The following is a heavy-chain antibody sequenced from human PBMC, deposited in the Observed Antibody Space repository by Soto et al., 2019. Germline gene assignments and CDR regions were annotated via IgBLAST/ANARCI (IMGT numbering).Heavy chain of an antibody. V-gene: IGHV1-3*01. D-gene: IGHD6-19*01. J-gene: IGHJ4*02. Sequence: EASVKVSCKASGYTFTSYAMHWVRQAPGQRLEWMGWINAGSGNTKYSHKFQGRVTITRDTSASTAYMELSSLRSEDTAVYYCARGVGIIAVAGPFDYWGQGTLVTVSS. CDR3: ARGVGIIAVAGPFDY. CDR2: INAGSGNT. CDR1: GYTFTSYA.